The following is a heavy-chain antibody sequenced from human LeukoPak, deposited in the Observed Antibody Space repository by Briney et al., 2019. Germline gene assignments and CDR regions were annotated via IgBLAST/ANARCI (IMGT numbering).Heavy chain of an antibody. D-gene: IGHD6-19*01. CDR1: GGSFSGYY. CDR2: INHSGST. Sequence: SETLSLTCAVYGGSFSGYYWSWIRQPPGKGLEWIGEINHSGSTNYNPSLKSRVAISVDTSKNQFSLKLSSVTAADTAVYYCARGRQWLVRNGFDYWGQGTLVTVSS. V-gene: IGHV4-34*01. CDR3: ARGRQWLVRNGFDY. J-gene: IGHJ4*02.